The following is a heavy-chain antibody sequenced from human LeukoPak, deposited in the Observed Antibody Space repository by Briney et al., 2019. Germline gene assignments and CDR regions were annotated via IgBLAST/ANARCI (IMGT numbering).Heavy chain of an antibody. CDR3: AGDSSGYYYFHAFDI. Sequence: PSETLSLTCTVSGGSISSYYWSWIRQPPGKGLEWIGYIYYSGSTNYNPSLKSRVTISVDTSKNQFSLKLSSVTAADTAVHYCAGDSSGYYYFHAFDIWGQGTMVTVSS. D-gene: IGHD3-22*01. CDR2: IYYSGST. J-gene: IGHJ3*02. CDR1: GGSISSYY. V-gene: IGHV4-59*01.